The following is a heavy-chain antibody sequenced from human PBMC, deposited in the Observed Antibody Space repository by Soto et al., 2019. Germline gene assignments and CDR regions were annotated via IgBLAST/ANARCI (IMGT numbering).Heavy chain of an antibody. CDR3: ARGGRIGDFDY. V-gene: IGHV3-33*01. D-gene: IGHD2-21*01. J-gene: IGHJ4*02. CDR1: GFTFSNYG. Sequence: QVQLVESGGGVVQPGRSLRLSCAASGFTFSNYGMHWVRQAPGKGLEWVAVIWLDGSNKYYVDSVKGRFTISRDNSKNTLYLQMNSLRAEDTAVYYCARGGRIGDFDYWGQGTLVTVSS. CDR2: IWLDGSNK.